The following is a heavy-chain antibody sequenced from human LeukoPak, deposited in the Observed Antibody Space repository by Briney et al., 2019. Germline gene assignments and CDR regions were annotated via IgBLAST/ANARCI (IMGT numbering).Heavy chain of an antibody. CDR2: IKQDGSEE. J-gene: IGHJ1*01. CDR1: GFTFSNYW. V-gene: IGHV3-7*01. Sequence: PGGSLRLSCVASGFTFSNYWMSWVRQAPGKGLEWVANIKQDGSEEYYMDSVNGRFTISRDNAKNSLHLQMNSLRAEDTAVYYCATLRFLEWLLFPEYFQHWGQGTLVTVSS. CDR3: ATLRFLEWLLFPEYFQH. D-gene: IGHD3-3*01.